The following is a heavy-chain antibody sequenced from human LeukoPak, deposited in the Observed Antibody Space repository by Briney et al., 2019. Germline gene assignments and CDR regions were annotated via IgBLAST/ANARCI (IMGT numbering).Heavy chain of an antibody. CDR1: GFTFSSYA. V-gene: IGHV3-23*01. J-gene: IGHJ6*03. CDR3: AKGNRKGYYYYYMDV. Sequence: GGSLRLSCAASGFTFSSYAMSWVRQAPGKELEWVSAISGSGGSTYYADSVKGRFTISRDNSKNTLYLQMNSLRAEDTAVYYCAKGNRKGYYYYYMDVWGKGTTVTVSS. CDR2: ISGSGGST. D-gene: IGHD1/OR15-1a*01.